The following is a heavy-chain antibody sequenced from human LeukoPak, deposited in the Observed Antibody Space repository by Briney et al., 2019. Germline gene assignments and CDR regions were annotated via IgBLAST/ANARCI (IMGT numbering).Heavy chain of an antibody. V-gene: IGHV3-74*01. Sequence: PGGSLRLSCAASGFTFSSYWMHWVRPAPGKGLVWVSRINSDGSSTSYADSVKGRFTISRDNATYTLYLQMNSLRAEDTAVYYCARDDIIIDAFDIWGQGTMVTVSS. CDR1: GFTFSSYW. D-gene: IGHD2/OR15-2a*01. CDR2: INSDGSST. J-gene: IGHJ3*02. CDR3: ARDDIIIDAFDI.